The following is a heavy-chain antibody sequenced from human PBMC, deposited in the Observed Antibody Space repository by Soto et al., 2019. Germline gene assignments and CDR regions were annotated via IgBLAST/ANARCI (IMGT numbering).Heavy chain of an antibody. CDR3: AKEQLAMTVVVADYFDS. CDR1: GFTFSTYG. D-gene: IGHD3-22*01. CDR2: ISYDGGSK. Sequence: QVQLVESGGGVVQPGKSLRLSCAASGFTFSTYGIHWFRQAPGNGLELVALISYDGGSKYYGDSVKGRFIISRDNSHNTVSLQMNSLRADDTAVYFCAKEQLAMTVVVADYFDSWGQGTLVTVSS. J-gene: IGHJ4*02. V-gene: IGHV3-30*18.